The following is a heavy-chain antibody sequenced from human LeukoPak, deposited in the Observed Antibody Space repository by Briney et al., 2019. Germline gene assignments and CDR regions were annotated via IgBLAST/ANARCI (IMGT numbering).Heavy chain of an antibody. CDR1: GFSFSSYE. CDR2: ISGSGTTI. CDR3: ARRSDYGSNGNYFDY. Sequence: GGSLRLSCAASGFSFSSYEMNWVRQAPGKGLEWVSYISGSGTTIYYADSVKGRFTISRDNAENSLYLQMNSLRAEDTAVYYCARRSDYGSNGNYFDYWGQGTPVTVSS. J-gene: IGHJ4*02. V-gene: IGHV3-48*03. D-gene: IGHD4-23*01.